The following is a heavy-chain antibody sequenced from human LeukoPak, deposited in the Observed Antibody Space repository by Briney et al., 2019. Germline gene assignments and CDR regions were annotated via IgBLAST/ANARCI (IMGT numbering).Heavy chain of an antibody. D-gene: IGHD5-18*01. V-gene: IGHV4-59*05. J-gene: IGHJ4*02. CDR1: GGSISSYY. CDR2: IYYSGST. CDR3: VRRSRDTGMAGSDY. Sequence: SETLSLTCTVSGGSISSYYWNWIRQPPGKGLEWIGSIYYSGSTYYNPSLKSRVTISVDTSKNQFSLKLSSMTAADTAVYYCVRRSRDTGMAGSDYWGQGTLVTVSS.